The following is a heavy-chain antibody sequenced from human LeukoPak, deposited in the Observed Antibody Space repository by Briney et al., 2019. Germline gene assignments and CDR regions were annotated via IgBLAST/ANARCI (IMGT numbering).Heavy chain of an antibody. CDR1: GFTFSSYG. D-gene: IGHD3-9*01. CDR2: IRYDGSNK. J-gene: IGHJ4*02. V-gene: IGHV3-30*02. Sequence: PGGSLRLSCAASGFTFSSYGMRWVRQAPGKGLEWVAFIRYDGSNKYYADSVKGRFTISRDNSKNTLYLQMNSLRAEDTAVYYCAKDRPPYYDILTGYYLDYWGQGTLVTVSS. CDR3: AKDRPPYYDILTGYYLDY.